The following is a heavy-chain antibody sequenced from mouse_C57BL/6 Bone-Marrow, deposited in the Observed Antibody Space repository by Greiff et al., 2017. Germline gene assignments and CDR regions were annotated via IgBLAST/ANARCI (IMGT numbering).Heavy chain of an antibody. J-gene: IGHJ2*01. D-gene: IGHD2-5*01. CDR1: GYTFTGYW. Sequence: VQLQQSGAELMKPGASVKLSCKATGYTFTGYWIEWVKQRPGHGLEWIGEILPGNGSTNYNEKFKGKATFTADTSSNTAYIQLSSLTPEDSGISYYATPHYSNYVGDFDYWGQGTTLTVSA. CDR2: ILPGNGST. CDR3: ATPHYSNYVGDFDY. V-gene: IGHV1-9*01.